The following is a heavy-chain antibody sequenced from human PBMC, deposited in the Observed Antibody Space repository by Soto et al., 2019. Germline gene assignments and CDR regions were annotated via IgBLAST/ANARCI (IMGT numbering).Heavy chain of an antibody. J-gene: IGHJ4*02. CDR1: GGNFSGYY. CDR3: AREGYYDSSGYYVGFDY. V-gene: IGHV4-34*01. Sequence: SETLSLTCAVYGGNFSGYYLSWIRQPPGKGLEWIGEINHSGSTNYNPSLKSRVTISVDTSKNQFSLKLSSVTAADTAVYYCAREGYYDSSGYYVGFDYWGQGTLVTVSS. D-gene: IGHD3-22*01. CDR2: INHSGST.